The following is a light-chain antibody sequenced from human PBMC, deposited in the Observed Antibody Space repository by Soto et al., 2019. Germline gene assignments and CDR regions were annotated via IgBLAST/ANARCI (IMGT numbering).Light chain of an antibody. Sequence: EIVMTQSPATLSVSPGERATLSCRASQSVSSNVAWYQQRPGQAPRLLIYRASNRATGIPARFSGSGSGTDFNLTVSSLETEDFAVYYCQQRSNWTSTVGQGTRVEIK. CDR1: QSVSSN. CDR2: RAS. CDR3: QQRSNWTST. J-gene: IGKJ5*01. V-gene: IGKV3-11*01.